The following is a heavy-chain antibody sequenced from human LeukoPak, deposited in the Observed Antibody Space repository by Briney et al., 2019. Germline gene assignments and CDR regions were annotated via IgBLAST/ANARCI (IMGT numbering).Heavy chain of an antibody. CDR1: GFTFSKNW. Sequence: GGSQRLSCVASGFTFSKNWMHWVRQAPGKGPVWVSRIQGDGSNTNYADSVKGRFSISRDNAKNTVYLQMNSLRAEDTGIYYCARGTSAGGPISPFDFWGQGTVVTVSS. D-gene: IGHD6-13*01. V-gene: IGHV3-74*01. J-gene: IGHJ4*02. CDR2: IQGDGSNT. CDR3: ARGTSAGGPISPFDF.